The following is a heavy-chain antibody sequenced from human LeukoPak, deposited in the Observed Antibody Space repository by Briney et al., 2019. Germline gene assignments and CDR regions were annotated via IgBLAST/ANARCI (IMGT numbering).Heavy chain of an antibody. D-gene: IGHD3-10*01. CDR1: GPTFSSYA. Sequence: SVKVCCKASGPTFSSYAISWVRQAAGQGLEWVGGIIPIFGTANSAQKFQGRVTITADKSTSTASMELSRLRSEDTAVYYCARDYGSGSYYFDYWGQGTLVTVSS. CDR2: IIPIFGTA. J-gene: IGHJ4*02. CDR3: ARDYGSGSYYFDY. V-gene: IGHV1-69*06.